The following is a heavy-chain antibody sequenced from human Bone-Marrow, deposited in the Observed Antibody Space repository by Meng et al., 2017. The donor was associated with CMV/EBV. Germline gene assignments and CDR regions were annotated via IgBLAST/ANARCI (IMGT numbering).Heavy chain of an antibody. D-gene: IGHD6-19*01. J-gene: IGHJ4*02. CDR3: ARVVSGSGWYGGDY. V-gene: IGHV1-69*02. CDR1: GGTFSSYT. Sequence: SVKVSCKASGGTFSSYTITWVRQAPGQGLEWVGRFIPIIDIADYAQKFQDRVTITADKSTSTAYMELTSLRSEDTAVYYCARVVSGSGWYGGDYWGQGTLVTVSS. CDR2: FIPIIDIA.